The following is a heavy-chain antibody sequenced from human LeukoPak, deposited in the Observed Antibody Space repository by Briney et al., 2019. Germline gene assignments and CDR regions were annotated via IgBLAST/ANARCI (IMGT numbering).Heavy chain of an antibody. V-gene: IGHV4-38-2*01. D-gene: IGHD2/OR15-2a*01. CDR2: VYHSGST. CDR3: ARPYFSLGAFDI. J-gene: IGHJ3*02. CDR1: GYSIRTGYY. Sequence: ASETLSLTCGVSGYSIRTGYYWGWVRQPPGKGLEWIGSVYHSGSTYYNPSLKSRVNILVDTSKNQFSLRLTSVIAADTAVYYCARPYFSLGAFDIWGQGTMVTVSS.